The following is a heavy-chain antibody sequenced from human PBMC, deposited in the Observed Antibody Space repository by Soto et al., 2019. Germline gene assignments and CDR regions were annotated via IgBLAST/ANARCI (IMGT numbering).Heavy chain of an antibody. CDR1: SGSISSSNW. V-gene: IGHV4-4*02. CDR2: IYHSGST. J-gene: IGHJ3*02. D-gene: IGHD6-19*01. CDR3: ARAPTIAVAGHDAFDI. Sequence: SETLSLTCAVSSGSISSSNWWSWVRQPPGKGLEWIGEIYHSGSTNYNPSLKSRVTISVDKSKNQFSLKLSSVTAADTAVYYCARAPTIAVAGHDAFDIWGQGTMVTVSS.